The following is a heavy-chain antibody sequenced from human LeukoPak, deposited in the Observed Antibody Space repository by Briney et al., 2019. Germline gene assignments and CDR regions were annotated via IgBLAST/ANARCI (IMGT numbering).Heavy chain of an antibody. D-gene: IGHD3-10*01. V-gene: IGHV3-21*01. CDR3: AGDALYYYGTGSLDWFDP. CDR1: GFTFSSYS. J-gene: IGHJ5*02. CDR2: ISSSSSCI. Sequence: GRSLRLSCAASGFTFSSYSMNWVRQAPGKGLEWVSSISSSSSCIYYADSVKGRFTISRDNAKNSLYLQMNSLRAEDTAVYYCAGDALYYYGTGSLDWFDPWGQGTLVTVSS.